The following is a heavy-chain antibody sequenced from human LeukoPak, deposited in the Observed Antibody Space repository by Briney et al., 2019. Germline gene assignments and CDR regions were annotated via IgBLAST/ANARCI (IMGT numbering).Heavy chain of an antibody. CDR3: AIRPTGQWLVDDPFEI. J-gene: IGHJ3*02. CDR2: IYYSGST. Sequence: WETLTLTCTVSGGSISSGDYYWSWIRQPPGKGLEWIGSIYYSGSTYYNPSLKSRVTISVDTSKNQFSLKLSSVTAADTAVYYCAIRPTGQWLVDDPFEIWGQGTRVIVSS. CDR1: GGSISSGDYY. V-gene: IGHV4-39*01. D-gene: IGHD6-19*01.